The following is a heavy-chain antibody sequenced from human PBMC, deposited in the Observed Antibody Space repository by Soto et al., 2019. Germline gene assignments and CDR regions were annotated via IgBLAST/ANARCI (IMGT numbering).Heavy chain of an antibody. CDR1: VFTFSTYT. Sequence: GWSLRLSCASSVFTFSTYTMNWVRQAPGKGLEWVSSINGRGNYIYYAESVKGRFTISRDNAKNSLYLQMDRLRAEDTALYYCVREDGKVGTNSAFDYWGLGALVTVSS. J-gene: IGHJ4*02. CDR2: INGRGNYI. CDR3: VREDGKVGTNSAFDY. D-gene: IGHD1-26*01. V-gene: IGHV3-21*01.